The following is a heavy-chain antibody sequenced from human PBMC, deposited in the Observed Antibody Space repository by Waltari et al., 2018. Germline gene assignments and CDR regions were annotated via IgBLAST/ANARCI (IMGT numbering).Heavy chain of an antibody. J-gene: IGHJ4*02. V-gene: IGHV4-61*02. CDR3: ARSSTVTMAFDY. CDR2: IYTSGST. CDR1: GGSISSGSYY. Sequence: QVQLQESGPGLVKPSETLSTTCTVSGGSISSGSYYWRWIRQPAGKGLEWIGYIYTSGSTNYNPSLKSRVTISVDTSKNQFSLKLSSVTAADTAVYYCARSSTVTMAFDYWGQGTLVTVSS. D-gene: IGHD4-17*01.